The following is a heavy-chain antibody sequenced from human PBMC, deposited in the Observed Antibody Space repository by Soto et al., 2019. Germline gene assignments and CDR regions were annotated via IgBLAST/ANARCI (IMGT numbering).Heavy chain of an antibody. CDR1: GGTFNSYA. V-gene: IGHV1-69*01. D-gene: IGHD6-19*01. Sequence: QVQLVQSGAEVKKPGSSVKVSCKASGGTFNSYAISWVRQAPGQGLEWMGGIIPLFGTTNYAQKFQGRVTITADESTTTAYMELSSLRYDDTAVYYCASSRTWLVRDYYYSGMDVWGQGTTVTVSS. CDR3: ASSRTWLVRDYYYSGMDV. J-gene: IGHJ6*02. CDR2: IIPLFGTT.